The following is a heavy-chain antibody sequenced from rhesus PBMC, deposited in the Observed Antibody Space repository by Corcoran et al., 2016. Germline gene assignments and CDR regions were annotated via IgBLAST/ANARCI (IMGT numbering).Heavy chain of an antibody. CDR2: TNPKTGGT. CDR3: ERDLGWGYYDF. CDR1: GYTFTYHS. J-gene: IGHJ4*01. D-gene: IGHD3-34*01. Sequence: QVQLVQSGAEVKKPGSAVKVSCKASGYTFTYHSIPWVRRHPVQGLEWMGETNPKTGGTHYEQKFKGRVTVTRDTSTSTAYMELSSLTSEDTAVYYCERDLGWGYYDFWGQGVLITVSS. V-gene: IGHV1-138*01.